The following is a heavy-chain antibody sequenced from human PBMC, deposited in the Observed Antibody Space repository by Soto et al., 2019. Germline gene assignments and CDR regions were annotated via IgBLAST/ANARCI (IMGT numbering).Heavy chain of an antibody. CDR3: AREKGGKATAGTFDL. CDR2: ISFDGNNK. Sequence: PGGSLRLSCAASGFTFNNYAMHWVRQAPGKGLEWVAVISFDGNNKHFADSVKGRYTISRDNSKNTLYVQMNSLRAEDTAVYYCAREKGGKATAGTFDLWGQGTLVTVSS. CDR1: GFTFNNYA. J-gene: IGHJ5*02. V-gene: IGHV3-30-3*01. D-gene: IGHD6-13*01.